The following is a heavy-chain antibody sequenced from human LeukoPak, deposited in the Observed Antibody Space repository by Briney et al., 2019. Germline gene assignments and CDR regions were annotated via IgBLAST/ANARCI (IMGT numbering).Heavy chain of an antibody. CDR1: GYTFTGYY. V-gene: IGHV1-2*06. J-gene: IGHJ5*02. Sequence: GASVKVSFKASGYTFTGYYMHWVRQAPGQGLEWMGRINPNSGGTNYAQKFQGRVTMTRDTSISTAYMELSRLGSDDTAVYYCARGKGYCSGGNCYKWFDPWGQGTLVTVSS. D-gene: IGHD2-15*01. CDR3: ARGKGYCSGGNCYKWFDP. CDR2: INPNSGGT.